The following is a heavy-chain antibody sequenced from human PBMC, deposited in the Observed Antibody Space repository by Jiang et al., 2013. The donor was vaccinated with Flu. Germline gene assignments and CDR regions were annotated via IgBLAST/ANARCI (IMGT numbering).Heavy chain of an antibody. J-gene: IGHJ6*02. Sequence: QLVESGGGLVQPGGSLRLSCAASGFTFSDHYMDWVRQAPGKGLEWVGRSRNKANSYTTEYAASVKGRFTISRDDSKNSLHLQMNSLKTEDTAVYYCTRADDSIYGMDVWGQGTTVTVSS. V-gene: IGHV3-72*01. CDR1: GFTFSDHY. D-gene: IGHD3-22*01. CDR2: SRNKANSYTT. CDR3: TRADDSIYGMDV.